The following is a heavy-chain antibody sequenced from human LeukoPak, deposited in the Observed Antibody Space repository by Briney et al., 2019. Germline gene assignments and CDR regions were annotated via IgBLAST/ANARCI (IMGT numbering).Heavy chain of an antibody. CDR2: ISISGTYI. CDR1: GFILSDYN. J-gene: IGHJ5*02. CDR3: ARVPGIAAA. Sequence: GGSLRLSCAASGFILSDYNMNWVRQAPGKGLEWVSFISISGTYITYADSVKGRFTISRDNAKNSLYLQMNSLRAEDTAVYYCARVPGIAAAWGQGTLVTVSS. V-gene: IGHV3-21*01. D-gene: IGHD6-13*01.